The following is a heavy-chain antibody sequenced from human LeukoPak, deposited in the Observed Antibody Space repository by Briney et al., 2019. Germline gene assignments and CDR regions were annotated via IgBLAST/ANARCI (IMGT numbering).Heavy chain of an antibody. J-gene: IGHJ3*02. CDR1: GFTVSSNY. CDR2: IYSGGST. Sequence: GGSLRLSCAASGFTVSSNYMSWVRQAPGKGLEWVSVIYSGGSTYYADSVKGRFTISRDNSKNTLYLQMNSLRAEDTAVYYCARGLVKGGYARSAFDIWGQGTMVTVSS. D-gene: IGHD5-12*01. CDR3: ARGLVKGGYARSAFDI. V-gene: IGHV3-66*01.